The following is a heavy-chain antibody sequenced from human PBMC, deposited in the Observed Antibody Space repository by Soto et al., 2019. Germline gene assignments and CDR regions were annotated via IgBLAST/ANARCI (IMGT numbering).Heavy chain of an antibody. V-gene: IGHV3-33*01. J-gene: IGHJ6*03. CDR2: IWYDGSNK. Sequence: QVQLVESGGDVVQPGRSLRLSCAASGFTFSSYGMHWVRQAPGKGLEWVAVIWYDGSNKYYADSVKGRFTISRDNSKNTLYLQMNSLRAEDTAVYYCARDEEDRVVVPAAPPHYYYYYMDVWGKGTTVTVSS. CDR3: ARDEEDRVVVPAAPPHYYYYYMDV. D-gene: IGHD2-2*01. CDR1: GFTFSSYG.